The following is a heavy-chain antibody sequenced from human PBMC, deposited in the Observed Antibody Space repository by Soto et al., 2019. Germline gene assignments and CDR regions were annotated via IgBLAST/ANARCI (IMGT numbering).Heavy chain of an antibody. Sequence: SETLSLTCTVSGGSISSSSYYWGWIRQPPGKGLEWIGSIYYSGSTYYNPSLKSRVTISVDTSKNQFSLKLSSVTAADTAVYYCARRGSGWYEVEFDYWGQGTLVTVSS. D-gene: IGHD6-19*01. CDR1: GGSISSSSYY. J-gene: IGHJ4*02. V-gene: IGHV4-39*01. CDR2: IYYSGST. CDR3: ARRGSGWYEVEFDY.